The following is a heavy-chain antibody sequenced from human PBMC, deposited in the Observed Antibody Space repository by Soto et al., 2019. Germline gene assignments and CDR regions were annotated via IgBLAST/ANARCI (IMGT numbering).Heavy chain of an antibody. V-gene: IGHV4-39*01. D-gene: IGHD3-10*01. CDR1: GSSVGGSNYF. Sequence: SETLSLTCTVSGSSVGGSNYFWGWIRQSPGPGLEWLGTLYSSGSTYYNPSLKSRITMSLDTSKNQFSLNLGSVTAADTAVYYCTRRRFGGRGLTTMDVWGPGATVTVSS. CDR2: LYSSGST. J-gene: IGHJ6*02. CDR3: TRRRFGGRGLTTMDV.